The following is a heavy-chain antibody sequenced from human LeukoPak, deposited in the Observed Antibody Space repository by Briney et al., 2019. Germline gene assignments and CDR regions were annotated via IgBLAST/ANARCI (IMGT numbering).Heavy chain of an antibody. CDR2: ISSSGSTI. CDR3: AREQGATMIVDGMDV. V-gene: IGHV3-48*04. D-gene: IGHD3-22*01. Sequence: SGGSLRLSCAASGFSFTTYSMTWVRQAPGKGLEWVSYISSSGSTIYYADSMKGRFTISRDNAKNSLYLQMNSLRAEDTAVYYCAREQGATMIVDGMDVWGQGTTVTVSS. J-gene: IGHJ6*02. CDR1: GFSFTTYS.